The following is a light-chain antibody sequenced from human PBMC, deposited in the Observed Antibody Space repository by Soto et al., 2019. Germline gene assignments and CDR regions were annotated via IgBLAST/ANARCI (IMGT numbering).Light chain of an antibody. V-gene: IGKV3-20*01. CDR2: GAS. J-gene: IGKJ4*01. CDR3: QQYGSSPLT. CDR1: QSVSSSY. Sequence: EIVLTQSPGTLSLSPGERATLSCRASQSVSSSYLAWYQQKPGQAPRLIIYGASIRATGIPDRFSGSGSGTDFTLTISRLYPEDFSVYYCQQYGSSPLTFGGGTKVEIK.